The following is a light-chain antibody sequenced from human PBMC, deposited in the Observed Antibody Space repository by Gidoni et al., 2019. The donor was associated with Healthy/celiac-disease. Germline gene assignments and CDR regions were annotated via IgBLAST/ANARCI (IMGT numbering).Light chain of an antibody. CDR2: AAY. CDR3: QQSYSTPRT. Sequence: IQRPQSPSSLSASVGARVTITCRASQSISSYLNWYQQKPGKAPKLLIYAAYSLQSGVPSRFSGSGSGTDFTLTISSLQPEDFATYYCQQSYSTPRTFXQXTKVEIK. CDR1: QSISSY. J-gene: IGKJ1*01. V-gene: IGKV1-39*01.